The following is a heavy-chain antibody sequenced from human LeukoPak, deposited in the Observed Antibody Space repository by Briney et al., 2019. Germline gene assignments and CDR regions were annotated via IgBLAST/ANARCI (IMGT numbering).Heavy chain of an antibody. J-gene: IGHJ4*02. V-gene: IGHV3-23*01. Sequence: PGGSLRLSCAASGLTFNIYAMNWVRQAPGKGLEWVSAISSSGGSTYYADSVKGRFTISRDNSKNTLYLQMNSLRAEDTAVYYCARVNEPYYDFWSGSFWGQGTLVTVSS. CDR3: ARVNEPYYDFWSGSF. D-gene: IGHD3-3*01. CDR2: ISSSGGST. CDR1: GLTFNIYA.